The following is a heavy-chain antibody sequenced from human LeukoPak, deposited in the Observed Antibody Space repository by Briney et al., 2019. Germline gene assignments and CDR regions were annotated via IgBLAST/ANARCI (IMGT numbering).Heavy chain of an antibody. D-gene: IGHD5-12*01. CDR2: INHSGST. CDR3: ARGEWLRSWFGY. Sequence: SETLSLTCAVYGGSFSGYYWNWIRQPPGKGLEWIGEINHSGSTNYNPSLKSRVTISVDTSKNQFSLKLSSVTAADTAVYYCARGEWLRSWFGYWGQGTLVTVSS. J-gene: IGHJ4*02. V-gene: IGHV4-34*01. CDR1: GGSFSGYY.